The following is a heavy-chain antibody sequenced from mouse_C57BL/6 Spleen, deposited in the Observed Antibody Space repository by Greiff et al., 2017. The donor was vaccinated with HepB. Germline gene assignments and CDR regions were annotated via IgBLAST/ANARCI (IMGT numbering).Heavy chain of an antibody. Sequence: VQLQQPGAELVRPGSSVKLSCKASGYTFTSYWMHWVKQRPIQGLEWIGNIDPSDSETHYNQKFKDKATLTVDKSSSTAYMQLSSLTSEDSAVYYCARQVWGLYAMDYWGQGTSVTVSS. D-gene: IGHD4-1*01. V-gene: IGHV1-52*01. CDR3: ARQVWGLYAMDY. CDR2: IDPSDSET. CDR1: GYTFTSYW. J-gene: IGHJ4*01.